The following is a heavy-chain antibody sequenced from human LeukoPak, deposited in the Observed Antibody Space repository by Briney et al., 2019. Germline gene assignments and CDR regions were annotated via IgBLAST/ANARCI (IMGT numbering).Heavy chain of an antibody. V-gene: IGHV4-34*01. CDR1: GGSFSGYY. CDR3: ARVRGLLLWFGELLYPNWFDP. CDR2: INHSGST. Sequence: NPSETLSLTCAVYGGSFSGYYWSWIRQPPGKGLEWIGEINHSGSTNYNPSLKSRVTISVDTSKNQFSLKLSSVTAADTAVYYCARVRGLLLWFGELLYPNWFDPWSQGTLVTVSS. D-gene: IGHD3-10*01. J-gene: IGHJ5*02.